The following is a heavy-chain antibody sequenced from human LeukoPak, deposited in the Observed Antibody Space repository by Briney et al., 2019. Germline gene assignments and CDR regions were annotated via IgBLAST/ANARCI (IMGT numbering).Heavy chain of an antibody. CDR2: ISSSGSTI. Sequence: GGSLRLSCAASGFTFSSYEMNWVRQAPGKGLEWVSYISSSGSTIYYADSVKGRFTISRDNAKNSLYLQMNSLRAEGTAVYYCARDGIVATFDYWGQGTLVTVSS. V-gene: IGHV3-48*03. CDR3: ARDGIVATFDY. D-gene: IGHD5-12*01. CDR1: GFTFSSYE. J-gene: IGHJ4*02.